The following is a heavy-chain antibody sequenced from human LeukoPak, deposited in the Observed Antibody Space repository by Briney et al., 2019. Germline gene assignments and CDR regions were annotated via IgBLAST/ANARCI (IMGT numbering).Heavy chain of an antibody. CDR2: VFYSGST. CDR3: ARGMGGYKSYYYGMDV. CDR1: GGSISNYY. V-gene: IGHV4-59*08. D-gene: IGHD5-24*01. J-gene: IGHJ6*02. Sequence: PSETLSLTCTVSGGSISNYYWSWIRQPPGKGLEWIGYVFYSGSTNYNPSLKSRVTISVDTSKNQFSLKLSSVTAADTAVYYCARGMGGYKSYYYGMDVWGQGTTVTVSS.